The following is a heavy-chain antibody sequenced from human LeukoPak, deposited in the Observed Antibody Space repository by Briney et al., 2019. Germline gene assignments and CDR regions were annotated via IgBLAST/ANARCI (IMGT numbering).Heavy chain of an antibody. J-gene: IGHJ5*01. Sequence: PGGSLRLSCQASGFTFYMYATSWVRQAPGKGLEWVASMCGTAGCTFYPDSVKGRFTISRDNSKNVLYLRMNSLTAEDTAIYYCAKDRPNFHENSGHYYRRDGDSWGQGTLDTVSS. V-gene: IGHV3-23*01. CDR1: GFTFYMYA. CDR2: MCGTAGCT. D-gene: IGHD3-22*01. CDR3: AKDRPNFHENSGHYYRRDGDS.